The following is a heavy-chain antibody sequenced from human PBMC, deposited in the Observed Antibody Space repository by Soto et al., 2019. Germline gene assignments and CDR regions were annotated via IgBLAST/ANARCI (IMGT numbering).Heavy chain of an antibody. CDR3: ARDYSSGWPGY. Sequence: GSLRLSCAASGFTFSNYWMSWVRQAPGKGLEWVANIKQDGSDKYYVDSVKGRFTISRDYAKNSLYLQMNSLRADDTAVYYCARDYSSGWPGYWGQGTLVTVSS. CDR1: GFTFSNYW. D-gene: IGHD6-19*01. J-gene: IGHJ4*02. V-gene: IGHV3-7*01. CDR2: IKQDGSDK.